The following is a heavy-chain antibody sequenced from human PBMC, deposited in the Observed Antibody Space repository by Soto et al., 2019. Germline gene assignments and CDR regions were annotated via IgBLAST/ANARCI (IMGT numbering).Heavy chain of an antibody. CDR1: GFTFSSYA. V-gene: IGHV3-30*04. Sequence: GESLKISCAASGFTFSSYAMHWVRQAPGKGLEWVAVISYDGSNKYYADSVKGRFTISRDNSKNTLYLQMNSLRAEDTAVYYCARDNREYYYDSSGYYFDYWGQGTLVTVSS. CDR2: ISYDGSNK. J-gene: IGHJ4*02. D-gene: IGHD3-22*01. CDR3: ARDNREYYYDSSGYYFDY.